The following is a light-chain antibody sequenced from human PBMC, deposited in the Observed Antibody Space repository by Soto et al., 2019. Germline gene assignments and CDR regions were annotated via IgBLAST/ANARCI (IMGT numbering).Light chain of an antibody. CDR1: QPVFIRY. CDR2: GSS. CDR3: QQFGDSLT. V-gene: IGKV3-20*01. J-gene: IGKJ4*01. Sequence: ETVLTQSPGTLSLSPGERATLSCRASQPVFIRYFAWYQQKPGPAPRLLIYGSSTRATGITDRFSGSGSGTDFTLTVSRLEPEDFAVYYWQQFGDSLTFGGGTKVEI.